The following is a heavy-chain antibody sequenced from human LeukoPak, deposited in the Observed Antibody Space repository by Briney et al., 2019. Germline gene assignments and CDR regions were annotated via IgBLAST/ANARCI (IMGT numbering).Heavy chain of an antibody. V-gene: IGHV3-7*03. Sequence: GGSLRLSCAASGFTFSSYWMSWVRQAPGKGLEWVANIKQDGSEKYYVDSVKGRFTISRDNSKNTLYLQMNGLRAEDTAMYFCTREFGSGTFDWGQGTLVTVSS. CDR1: GFTFSSYW. D-gene: IGHD2-2*01. CDR3: TREFGSGTFD. CDR2: IKQDGSEK. J-gene: IGHJ4*02.